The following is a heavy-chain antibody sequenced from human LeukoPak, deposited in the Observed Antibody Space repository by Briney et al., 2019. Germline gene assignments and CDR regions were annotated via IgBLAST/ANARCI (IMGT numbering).Heavy chain of an antibody. CDR3: ARVTYYYDSSGYPDY. Sequence: SQTLPLTCTVSGGSISSGGYYWSWIRQHPGKGLEWIGYIYYSGSTYYNPSLKSRVTISVDTSKNQFSLKLSSVTAADTAVYYYARVTYYYDSSGYPDYWGQGTLVTVSS. CDR2: IYYSGST. J-gene: IGHJ4*02. D-gene: IGHD3-22*01. CDR1: GGSISSGGYY. V-gene: IGHV4-31*03.